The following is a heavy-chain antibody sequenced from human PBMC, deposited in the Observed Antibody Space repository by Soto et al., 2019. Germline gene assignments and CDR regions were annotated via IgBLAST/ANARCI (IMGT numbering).Heavy chain of an antibody. CDR1: GFTFSDYG. Sequence: QVHLVESGGGVVQPGGSLRLSCAGSGFTFSDYGMHRVRQAPGKGLEWVAVLWYDGSGEYYTDSVRGRFTISRVNSKNTLYLQMNNLRDEDTGVYYCARDSVRFFEHFSKDYFDYWGQGTRVTVSS. CDR3: ARDSVRFFEHFSKDYFDY. CDR2: LWYDGSGE. D-gene: IGHD3-3*01. V-gene: IGHV3-33*08. J-gene: IGHJ4*02.